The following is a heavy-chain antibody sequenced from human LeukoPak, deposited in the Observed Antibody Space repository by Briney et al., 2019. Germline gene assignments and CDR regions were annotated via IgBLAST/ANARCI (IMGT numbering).Heavy chain of an antibody. V-gene: IGHV3-7*01. J-gene: IGHJ4*02. D-gene: IGHD6-19*01. Sequence: GGSLRLSCAASGFTFSSYWMSWVRQAPGKGLEWVANIKQDGSEKYYVDSVKGRFTISRDNAKNSLYLQMNSLRAEDTAVYYCARDRGSSGWYESYYFDYWGQGTLVTVSS. CDR1: GFTFSSYW. CDR3: ARDRGSSGWYESYYFDY. CDR2: IKQDGSEK.